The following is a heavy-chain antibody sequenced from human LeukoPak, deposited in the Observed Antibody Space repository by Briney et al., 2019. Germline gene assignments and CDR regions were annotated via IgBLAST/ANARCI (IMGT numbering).Heavy chain of an antibody. CDR2: IFSDGSST. CDR1: GFSFTGYW. Sequence: GGSLRLSCVCSGFSFTGYWMHCVRHAPGKGRVWVSRIFSDGSSTTYADSGKGRFTISRDNAENRLYLQMNSLRAEDTDVYYCARGKAYSFDYWGQGTLVTVSS. J-gene: IGHJ4*02. D-gene: IGHD2-15*01. V-gene: IGHV3-74*01. CDR3: ARGKAYSFDY.